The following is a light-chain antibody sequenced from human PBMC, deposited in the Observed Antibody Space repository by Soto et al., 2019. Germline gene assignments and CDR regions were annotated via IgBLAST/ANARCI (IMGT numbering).Light chain of an antibody. CDR3: LLSYSGGEGV. Sequence: QTVVTQEPSLTVSPGGTVTLTCGSSTGAVTSGHYPYWFQQKPGQAPRTLIYDTSNKHSWTPARFSGFLLGGKAALTLSGAQPEDEAEYYCLLSYSGGEGVFGGGTKVTVL. CDR1: TGAVTSGHY. J-gene: IGLJ2*01. V-gene: IGLV7-46*01. CDR2: DTS.